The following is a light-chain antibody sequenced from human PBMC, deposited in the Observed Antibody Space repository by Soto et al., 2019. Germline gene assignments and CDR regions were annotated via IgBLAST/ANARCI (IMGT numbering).Light chain of an antibody. CDR3: QQYNSFPWT. CDR1: QSISTW. CDR2: DAS. V-gene: IGKV1-5*01. J-gene: IGKJ1*01. Sequence: DIPMTQSPSTLAASVGDRVTITCRASQSISTWLAWYQQKPGKAPKLLIYDASSLESGVPSRFSGSGSGTEFTLTISSLQPEDFASYYCQQYNSFPWTFGQGTMV.